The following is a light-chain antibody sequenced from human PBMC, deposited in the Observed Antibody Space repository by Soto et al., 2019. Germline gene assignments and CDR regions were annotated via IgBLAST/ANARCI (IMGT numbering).Light chain of an antibody. Sequence: DIQMTQSPSSLSASVGDRVTITCRASQSISNYLNWYQQKPGKAPKLLIYAASSLQSGVPLRFSGSGSGTDFTLTISSLQPEDFATYYCQQSYSTLLTFGGGTKVDIK. CDR3: QQSYSTLLT. V-gene: IGKV1-39*01. CDR1: QSISNY. J-gene: IGKJ4*01. CDR2: AAS.